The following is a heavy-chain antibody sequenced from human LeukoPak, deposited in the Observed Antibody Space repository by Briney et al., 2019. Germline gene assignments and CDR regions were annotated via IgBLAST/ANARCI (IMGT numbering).Heavy chain of an antibody. CDR1: GGSISSHSYY. J-gene: IGHJ4*02. D-gene: IGHD3-10*01. Sequence: SGTLSLTCTVSGGSISSHSYYWGWIRQPPGKGLEWIGSMFYSGSTNYNPSLKRRVTISVDTSKNQFSLRLSSVTAADTAMYYCARHGDYLDGSGTYYAPFDNWGQGTLVTASS. CDR3: ARHGDYLDGSGTYYAPFDN. CDR2: MFYSGST. V-gene: IGHV4-39*01.